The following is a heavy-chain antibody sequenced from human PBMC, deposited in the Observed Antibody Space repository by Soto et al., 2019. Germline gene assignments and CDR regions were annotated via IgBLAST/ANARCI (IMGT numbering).Heavy chain of an antibody. CDR2: IYYTGST. D-gene: IGHD2-15*01. CDR3: ARHHRYCTGGSCYAIDS. V-gene: IGHV4-59*08. CDR1: GCSISSYY. J-gene: IGHJ4*02. Sequence: SETLSLSCTVSGCSISSYYWTWIRQPPGNEPEWIAYIYYTGSTSYNPSLKSRVTISLDTSKNQFSLNLSSVTAADTAVYYCARHHRYCTGGSCYAIDSWGQGTLVTVSS.